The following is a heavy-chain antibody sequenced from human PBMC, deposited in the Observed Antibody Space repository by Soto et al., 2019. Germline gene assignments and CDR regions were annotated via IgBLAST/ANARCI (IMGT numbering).Heavy chain of an antibody. D-gene: IGHD6-19*01. Sequence: GGSLRLSCEASGFNFKKFAMGWVRQAPGEGLEWVSGISCCGGSTFYADSVKGRFSLARDDSKNTLSLQLNRLRVEDTAHYYCAKADGEQWLIPHLDNWGQGTQVTVSS. V-gene: IGHV3-23*01. CDR3: AKADGEQWLIPHLDN. J-gene: IGHJ1*01. CDR1: GFNFKKFA. CDR2: ISCCGGST.